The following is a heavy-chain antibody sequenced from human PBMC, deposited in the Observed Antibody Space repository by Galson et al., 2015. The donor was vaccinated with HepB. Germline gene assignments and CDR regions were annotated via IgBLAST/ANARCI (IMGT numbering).Heavy chain of an antibody. V-gene: IGHV3-30*04. CDR3: ARELVVADTSGAFDI. Sequence: SLRLSCAASGFTFSSYAMHWVRQAPGKGLEWVAVISYDGSNKYYADSVKGRFTISRDNSKNTLYLQMNSLRAEDTAVYYCARELVVADTSGAFDIWGQGTMVTVSS. J-gene: IGHJ3*02. D-gene: IGHD2-15*01. CDR1: GFTFSSYA. CDR2: ISYDGSNK.